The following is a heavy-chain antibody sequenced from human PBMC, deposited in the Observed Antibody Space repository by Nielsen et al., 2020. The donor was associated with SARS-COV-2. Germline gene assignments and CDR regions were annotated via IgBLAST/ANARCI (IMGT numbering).Heavy chain of an antibody. V-gene: IGHV4-59*12. CDR1: GGSISSYY. CDR3: ARGAPHYYYYYMDV. CDR2: IYYSGST. J-gene: IGHJ6*03. Sequence: SETLSLTCTVSGGSISSYYWSWIRQPPGKGLEWIGYIYYSGSTNYNPSLKSRVTISVDTSKNQFSLKLSSVAAADTAVYYCARGAPHYYYYYMDVWGKGTTVTVSS.